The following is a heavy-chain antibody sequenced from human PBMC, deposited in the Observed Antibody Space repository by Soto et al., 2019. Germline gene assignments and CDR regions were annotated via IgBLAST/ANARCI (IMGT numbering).Heavy chain of an antibody. Sequence: GGSLRLSCAASGFTFDDYAMHWVRQAPGKGLEWVSGISWNSGSIGYADSVKGRFTISRDNAKNSLYLQMNTLRAEDTALYYCAKDLGDQQLAIRIDYWGQGTLVTVSS. V-gene: IGHV3-9*01. CDR1: GFTFDDYA. D-gene: IGHD6-6*01. CDR2: ISWNSGSI. CDR3: AKDLGDQQLAIRIDY. J-gene: IGHJ4*02.